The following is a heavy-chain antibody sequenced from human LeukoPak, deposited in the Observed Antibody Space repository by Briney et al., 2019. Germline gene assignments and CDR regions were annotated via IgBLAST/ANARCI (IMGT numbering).Heavy chain of an antibody. D-gene: IGHD2-2*02. CDR3: ARRSGYCSSTSCYTASYYFDY. J-gene: IGHJ4*02. CDR2: INHSGST. V-gene: IGHV4-34*01. Sequence: PSETLSLTCAVYGGSFSGYYWSWIRQPPGKGLEWIGEINHSGSTNYNPSLKSRVTISVDTSKNQFSLKLSSVTAADTAVYYCARRSGYCSSTSCYTASYYFDYWGQGTLVTVSS. CDR1: GGSFSGYY.